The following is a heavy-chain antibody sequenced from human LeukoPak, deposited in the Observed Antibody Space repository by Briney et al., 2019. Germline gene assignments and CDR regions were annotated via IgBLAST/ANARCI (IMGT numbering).Heavy chain of an antibody. J-gene: IGHJ4*02. CDR2: MNPNSGNT. V-gene: IGHV1-8*03. CDR3: ARVRYCRSTSCYKNFDY. D-gene: IGHD2-2*02. CDR1: GYTFTAYY. Sequence: ASVKVSCKASGYTFTAYYMHWVRQATGQGLEWMGWMNPNSGNTGYAQKFQGRVTITRNTSISTAYMELSSLRSEDTAVYYCARVRYCRSTSCYKNFDYWGQGTLVTVSS.